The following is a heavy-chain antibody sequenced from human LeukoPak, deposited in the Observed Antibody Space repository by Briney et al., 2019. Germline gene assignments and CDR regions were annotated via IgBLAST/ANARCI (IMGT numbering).Heavy chain of an antibody. Sequence: GGSLRLSCAASGFTFSSYSMNWVRQAPGKGLEWVSSISSSSSYIYYADSVKGRFTISRDNAKNSLYLQMNSLRAEDTAVYYCARESSSYGYDYYYYMDVWGKGTTVTVSS. CDR2: ISSSSSYI. CDR1: GFTFSSYS. D-gene: IGHD5-18*01. V-gene: IGHV3-21*01. CDR3: ARESSSYGYDYYYYMDV. J-gene: IGHJ6*03.